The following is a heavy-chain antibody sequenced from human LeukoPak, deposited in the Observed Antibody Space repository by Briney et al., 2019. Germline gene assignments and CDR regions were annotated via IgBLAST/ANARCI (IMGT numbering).Heavy chain of an antibody. CDR2: TYYRSKWYS. J-gene: IGHJ4*02. CDR1: GDSVSSSSAA. V-gene: IGHV6-1*01. D-gene: IGHD6-19*01. Sequence: SQTLSLTCAISGDSVSSSSAAWIWIRQSPSRGLEWLGRTYYRSKWYSDYGPSVRGRITIGPDASKNQFSLQLNSVTPEDTAVYYCARYGSAWCIDSWGQGTLVTVSS. CDR3: ARYGSAWCIDS.